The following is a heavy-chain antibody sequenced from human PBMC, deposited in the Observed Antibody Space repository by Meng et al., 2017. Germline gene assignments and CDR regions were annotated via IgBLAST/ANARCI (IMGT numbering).Heavy chain of an antibody. V-gene: IGHV4-34*01. CDR3: ARRGIAARPFYY. J-gene: IGHJ4*02. CDR2: INHSGST. D-gene: IGHD6-6*01. Sequence: LQQVGEGLLNPAATLSLTCAVYGGAFSGYYWSWIRQPPGKGLELIGEINHSGSTNYNPSLKSRVTISVDTSKNQFSLKLSSVTAADTAVYYCARRGIAARPFYYWGQGTLVTVSS. CDR1: GGAFSGYY.